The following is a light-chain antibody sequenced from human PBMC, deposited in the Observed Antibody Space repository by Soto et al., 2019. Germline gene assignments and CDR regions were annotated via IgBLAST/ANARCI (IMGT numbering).Light chain of an antibody. CDR2: GAS. CDR3: QQYGSTPRT. J-gene: IGKJ1*01. V-gene: IGKV3-20*01. CDR1: QSLTNY. Sequence: EIVLTQSPGTLSLSPGEGATLSCRASQSLTNYLAWYQHKPGQAPRLFIYGASSRATGIPDRFSGSGSGTDFTLTISRLEPEDFAVYYCQQYGSTPRTFGQGTKVEMK.